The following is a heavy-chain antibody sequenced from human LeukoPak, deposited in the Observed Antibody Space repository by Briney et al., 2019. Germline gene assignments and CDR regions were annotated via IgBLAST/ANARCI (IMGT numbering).Heavy chain of an antibody. CDR2: ISYDGSNK. D-gene: IGHD4-23*01. J-gene: IGHJ4*02. Sequence: GGSLRRSFAAAGFTFSSYGWHWVRQAPGKGRKWVAVISYDGSNKYYADSVKGRFPISRDNSKNTLYLQMNSLSAEDTAVYYCAKASSLYGGNSEELYSGQGTLVTVSS. V-gene: IGHV3-30*18. CDR3: AKASSLYGGNSEELY. CDR1: GFTFSSYG.